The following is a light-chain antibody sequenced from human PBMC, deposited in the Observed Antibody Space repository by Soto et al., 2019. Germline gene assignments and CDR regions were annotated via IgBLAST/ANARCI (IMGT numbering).Light chain of an antibody. CDR2: AVS. CDR1: SSDIGSYDH. V-gene: IGLV2-14*03. CDR3: CSFTNIKTVV. Sequence: QSALTQPASVSGSPGQSITISCSGTSSDIGSYDHVAWYQQFPGKSPKLIIYAVSDRPSGVSDRFSGSKSGISASLTISGLQTEDEADYFCCSFTNIKTVVFGGGTKVTVL. J-gene: IGLJ1*01.